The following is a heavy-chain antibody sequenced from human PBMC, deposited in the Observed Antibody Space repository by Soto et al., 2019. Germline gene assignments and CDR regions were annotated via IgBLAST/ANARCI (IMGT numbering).Heavy chain of an antibody. CDR1: GLSFSSYS. CDR2: ISSSSSTI. Sequence: PAESLRLSCAPSGLSFSSYSMNWVRQAPGKGLEWVSYISSSSSTIYYADSVKGRFTISRDNAKNSLYLQMNSLRDEDTAVYYCARGRSSWLRDHDYWGQGTLVTVSS. D-gene: IGHD6-13*01. J-gene: IGHJ4*02. CDR3: ARGRSSWLRDHDY. V-gene: IGHV3-48*02.